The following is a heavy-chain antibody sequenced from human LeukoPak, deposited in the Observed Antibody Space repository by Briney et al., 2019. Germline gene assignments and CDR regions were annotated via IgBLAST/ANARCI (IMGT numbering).Heavy chain of an antibody. CDR1: GFTFDDYA. CDR2: ISWNSGSI. J-gene: IGHJ5*02. CDR3: AKDHQTYYYDSSGYYGVLWFDP. D-gene: IGHD3-22*01. Sequence: GGSLRLSCAASGFTFDDYAMHRVRQAPGKGLEWVSGISWNSGSIGYADSVKGRFTISRDNAKNSLYLQMNSLRAEDTALYYCAKDHQTYYYDSSGYYGVLWFDPWGQGTLVTVSS. V-gene: IGHV3-9*01.